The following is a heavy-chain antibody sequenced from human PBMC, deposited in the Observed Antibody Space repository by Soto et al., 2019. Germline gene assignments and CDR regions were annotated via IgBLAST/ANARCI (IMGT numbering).Heavy chain of an antibody. V-gene: IGHV1-2*02. D-gene: IGHD2-8*01. Sequence: ASVKVSCKTSGYTFTDYYMHWVRQAPGQGFEWVGGINPKSGGPKYVPKFQGRVTVTRDTSTSTAYMELNRLTSDDTAVYYCASEVCRNTNCLTGFVYWGPGPLVSV. J-gene: IGHJ4*02. CDR1: GYTFTDYY. CDR2: INPKSGGP. CDR3: ASEVCRNTNCLTGFVY.